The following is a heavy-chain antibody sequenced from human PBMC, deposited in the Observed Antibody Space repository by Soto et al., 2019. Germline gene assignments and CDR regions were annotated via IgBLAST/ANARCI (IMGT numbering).Heavy chain of an antibody. J-gene: IGHJ4*02. CDR2: IDPSDSQT. V-gene: IGHV5-10-1*01. CDR3: ARQIYDSDTGPNFQYYFDS. Sequence: GESLKISCKGSGYSFAGYWITWVRQKPGKGLEWMGRIDPSDSQTYYSPSFRGHVTISVTKSITTVFLQWSSLRASDTAMYYCARQIYDSDTGPNFQYYFDSWAEGTPVTVSS. CDR1: GYSFAGYW. D-gene: IGHD3-22*01.